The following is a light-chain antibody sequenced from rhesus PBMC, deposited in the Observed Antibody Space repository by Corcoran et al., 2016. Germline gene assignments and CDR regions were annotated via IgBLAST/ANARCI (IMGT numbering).Light chain of an antibody. J-gene: IGKJ3*01. Sequence: DIQMTQSPSSLSASVGDRVTITCRASQGITNDLAWYQQKPGETPKLLIYEASSLQGGNPSRFSGSGSGTDFTLTISSLQPEDFATYYCQHYNSTPFTFVPGTKLDIK. CDR2: EAS. CDR1: QGITND. CDR3: QHYNSTPFT. V-gene: IGKV1-25*01.